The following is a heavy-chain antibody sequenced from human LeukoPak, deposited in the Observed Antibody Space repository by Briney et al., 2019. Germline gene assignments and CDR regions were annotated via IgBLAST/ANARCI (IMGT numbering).Heavy chain of an antibody. V-gene: IGHV3-30*02. Sequence: TGGSLRLSCAASGFTFSSYGMHWVRQAPGKGLEWVAFIRYDGSNKYYADSVKGRFTISRDNSKNTLYLQMNSLRAEDTAVYYCANQYGSGSYPSFDYWGQGTLVTVSS. CDR1: GFTFSSYG. J-gene: IGHJ4*02. CDR3: ANQYGSGSYPSFDY. CDR2: IRYDGSNK. D-gene: IGHD3-10*01.